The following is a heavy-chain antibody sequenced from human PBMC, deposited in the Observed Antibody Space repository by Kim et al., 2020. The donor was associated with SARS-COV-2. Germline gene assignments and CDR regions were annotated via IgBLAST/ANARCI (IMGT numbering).Heavy chain of an antibody. Sequence: GESLKISCKGSGYSFTSYWIGWVRQMPGKGLEWMGIIYPGDSDTRYSPSFQGQVTISADKSISTAYLQWSSLKASDTAMYYCARRPGPAGAGPLDAFDIWGQGTMVTVSS. J-gene: IGHJ3*02. CDR1: GYSFTSYW. CDR3: ARRPGPAGAGPLDAFDI. D-gene: IGHD6-19*01. V-gene: IGHV5-51*01. CDR2: IYPGDSDT.